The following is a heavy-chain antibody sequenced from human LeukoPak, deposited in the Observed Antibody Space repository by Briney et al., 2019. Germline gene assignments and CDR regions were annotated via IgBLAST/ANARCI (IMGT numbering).Heavy chain of an antibody. J-gene: IGHJ3*02. CDR3: ARDSGGHDTFVM. CDR2: IYYSGST. D-gene: IGHD1-26*01. Sequence: PSETLPLTCTVSGGSISSYYWSWIRQPPGKGLEWIGYIYYSGSTNYNPTLKSRVTLSVDTSKNQFSLKLSSVTAADTAVYYCARDSGGHDTFVMRGEGTVVSVSS. CDR1: GGSISSYY. V-gene: IGHV4-59*01.